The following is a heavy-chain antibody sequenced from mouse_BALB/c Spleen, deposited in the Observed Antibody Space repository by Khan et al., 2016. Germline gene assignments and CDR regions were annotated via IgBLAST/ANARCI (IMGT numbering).Heavy chain of an antibody. CDR1: GYTFTSYW. J-gene: IGHJ2*01. V-gene: IGHV1-7*01. CDR3: ARKYGNYFDY. D-gene: IGHD2-10*02. CDR2: INPSTGYT. Sequence: QVQLQQSGAELVKPGASVKMSCKASGYTFTSYWMHWVKQRPGQGLEWIGYINPSTGYTEYNQKFKDKATLTADKSSSTAYMQLSSLTSEDSAVYYCARKYGNYFDYWGQGTTLTVSS.